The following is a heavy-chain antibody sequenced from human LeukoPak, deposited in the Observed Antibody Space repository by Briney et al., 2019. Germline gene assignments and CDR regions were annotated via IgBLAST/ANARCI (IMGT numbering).Heavy chain of an antibody. CDR3: ARDFLGGLRGLRWFDP. CDR1: GYTFTGYY. CDR2: INPNSGGT. J-gene: IGHJ5*02. D-gene: IGHD3-16*01. Sequence: GASVKVSCKASGYTFTGYYVHWVRQAPGQGLEWMGWINPNSGGTNYAQKFQGRVTMTRDTSISTAYVELSRLRSDDTAVYYCARDFLGGLRGLRWFDPWGQGTLVTVSS. V-gene: IGHV1-2*02.